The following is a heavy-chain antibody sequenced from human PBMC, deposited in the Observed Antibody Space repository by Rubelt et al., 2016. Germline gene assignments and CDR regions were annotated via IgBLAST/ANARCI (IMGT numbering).Heavy chain of an antibody. Sequence: EVQVVESGGGLVQPGGSLRLSCAASGFTFSSYVMSWVRLAPGKGLEWVSAISGSGGSTYYADSAKGRFTISRDNSKNTLYLQLTSLGAEDTAVYYCAKDRRGNWNYVGAFDNWGQGTLVTVSS. J-gene: IGHJ4*02. CDR3: AKDRRGNWNYVGAFDN. V-gene: IGHV3-23*04. CDR2: ISGSGGST. D-gene: IGHD1-7*01. CDR1: GFTFSSYV.